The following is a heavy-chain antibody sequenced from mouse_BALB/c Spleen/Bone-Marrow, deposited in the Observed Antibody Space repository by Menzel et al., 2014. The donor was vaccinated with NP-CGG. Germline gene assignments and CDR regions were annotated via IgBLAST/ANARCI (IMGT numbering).Heavy chain of an antibody. V-gene: IGHV5-9-3*01. CDR3: SRLRMITTYFDV. D-gene: IGHD2-4*01. CDR2: ISSSGSYT. J-gene: IGHJ1*01. Sequence: EVKLMESGGGLAKPGGSLQLSCAASGFTFSTYAMSWVRQTPEKRLEWVATISSSGSYTYYPDSVKGQFTISRDNAKNTLYLQMSSLRSEDTAMFYCSRLRMITTYFDVWGAGTTVTVSS. CDR1: GFTFSTYA.